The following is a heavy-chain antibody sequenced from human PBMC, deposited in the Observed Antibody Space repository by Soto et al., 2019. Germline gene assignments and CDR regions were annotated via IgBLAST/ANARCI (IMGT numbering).Heavy chain of an antibody. D-gene: IGHD1-1*01. CDR2: TYYRSKWYN. CDR1: GDSVSSNSAA. V-gene: IGHV6-1*01. J-gene: IGHJ6*02. Sequence: SQTLSLTCAISGDSVSSNSAAWNWIRQSPSRGLEWLGRTYYRSKWYNDYAVSVKSRITINPDTSRNQFSLQLNSVTPEDTAVYYSAQLAERVDYGIDVWGPGPPVTVSS. CDR3: AQLAERVDYGIDV.